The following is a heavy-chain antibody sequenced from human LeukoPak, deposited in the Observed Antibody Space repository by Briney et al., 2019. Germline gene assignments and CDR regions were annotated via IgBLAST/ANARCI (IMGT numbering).Heavy chain of an antibody. CDR1: GFTFSSYA. D-gene: IGHD3-9*01. V-gene: IGHV3-23*01. J-gene: IGHJ6*02. Sequence: GGSLRLSCAASGFTFSSYAMSCVRQAPGNGLEWVSAISGSGGSTYYAESVKGRFTISRDNSKNTLYLQMNSLRAEDTAVFFRAEPGIRYFDWSAITTVMGMDVWGQGTTVTVSS. CDR2: ISGSGGST. CDR3: AEPGIRYFDWSAITTVMGMDV.